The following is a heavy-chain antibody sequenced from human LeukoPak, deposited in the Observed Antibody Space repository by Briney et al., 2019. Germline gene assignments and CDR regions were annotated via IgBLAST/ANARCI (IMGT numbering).Heavy chain of an antibody. Sequence: PGGSLRLSCAASGFTFTNYWMSWVRQAHGKGLEWVSSIKQDASDKYYVDSVKGRFTISRGNAKNSLFLQMISLRAKDTALYYCVRDPVDYWGQGILVTVSS. CDR1: GFTFTNYW. J-gene: IGHJ4*02. V-gene: IGHV3-7*01. CDR2: IKQDASDK. CDR3: VRDPVDY.